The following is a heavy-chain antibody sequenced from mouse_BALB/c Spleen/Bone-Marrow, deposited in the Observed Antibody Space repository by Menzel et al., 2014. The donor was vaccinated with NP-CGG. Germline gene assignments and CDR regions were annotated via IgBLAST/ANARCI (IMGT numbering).Heavy chain of an antibody. D-gene: IGHD2-2*01. CDR3: ARGLYYGYDPAWFAY. CDR1: GFTFSSFG. V-gene: IGHV5-17*02. Sequence: LVESGGGLVQPGGSRKLSCAASGFTFSSFGMHWVRQAPEKGLEWVAYISSGSSTIYYADTVKGRFTISRDNPKNTLFLRMTSLRSEDTAMYYCARGLYYGYDPAWFAYWGQGTLGTVSA. CDR2: ISSGSSTI. J-gene: IGHJ3*01.